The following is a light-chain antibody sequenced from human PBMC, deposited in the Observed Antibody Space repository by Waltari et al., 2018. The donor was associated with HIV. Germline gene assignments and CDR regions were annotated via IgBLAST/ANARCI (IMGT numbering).Light chain of an antibody. CDR3: QVWHYSVF. V-gene: IGLV3-9*01. CDR2: KNK. J-gene: IGLJ2*01. Sequence: SYDLAQPLSVSVALGQTARLTCGGNNIGTQDVHWYQQGPGQAPLRVIYKNKNRPSGSPGRFSGSKSRNTATLTITEAQAGDEAVYCCQVWHYSVFFGGGTNLTVL. CDR1: NIGTQD.